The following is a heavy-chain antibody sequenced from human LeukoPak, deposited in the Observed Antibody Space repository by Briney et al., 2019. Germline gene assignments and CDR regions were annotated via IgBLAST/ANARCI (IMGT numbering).Heavy chain of an antibody. CDR2: INTDSGGA. Sequence: GAXXKVSCKASGYTFVDYFIHWVRQAPGQGLEWMGRINTDSGGAEYEQKFQGRVIMTRDTSISTAYVEVSGLTSDDTAVYYCARDFTSTPNWEFDYWGQGTLVTVSS. J-gene: IGHJ4*02. CDR3: ARDFTSTPNWEFDY. V-gene: IGHV1-2*06. D-gene: IGHD1-26*01. CDR1: GYTFVDYF.